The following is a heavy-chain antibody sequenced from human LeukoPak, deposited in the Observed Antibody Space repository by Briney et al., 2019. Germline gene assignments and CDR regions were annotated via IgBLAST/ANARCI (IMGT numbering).Heavy chain of an antibody. J-gene: IGHJ4*02. V-gene: IGHV5-51*01. D-gene: IGHD1-26*01. CDR2: IYLGDSDT. Sequence: GESLKISCKGSGYSFTSYWIAWVRQMPGKGLEWMGTIYLGDSDTRYSPSFQGQVTTSADKSISTAYLQWSSLKASDTAMYYCARSGIVGATWYFDYWGQGTLVTVSS. CDR1: GYSFTSYW. CDR3: ARSGIVGATWYFDY.